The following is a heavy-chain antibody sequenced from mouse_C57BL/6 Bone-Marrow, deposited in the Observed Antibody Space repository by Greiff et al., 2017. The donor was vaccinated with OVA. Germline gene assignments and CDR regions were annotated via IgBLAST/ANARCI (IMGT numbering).Heavy chain of an antibody. CDR1: EYEFPSHD. D-gene: IGHD2-5*01. CDR3: ARYSNYVGGYAMDY. V-gene: IGHV5-2*03. Sequence: EVKLEESGGGLVQPGESLKLSCESNEYEFPSHDMSWVRKTPEKRLELVAAINSDGGSTYYPDTMARRFIISRDNTKKTQYLQMSSLRSEDTALYYCARYSNYVGGYAMDYWGQGTSVTVSS. J-gene: IGHJ4*01. CDR2: INSDGGST.